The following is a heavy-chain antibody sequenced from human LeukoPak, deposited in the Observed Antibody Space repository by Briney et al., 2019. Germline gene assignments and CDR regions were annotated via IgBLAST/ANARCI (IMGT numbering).Heavy chain of an antibody. Sequence: SETLSLTCSVSGGSISSGGYSWSWIRQLPGKGLEWIGYIYYSGTTHYNSSLKSRVTISVDASKNQFSLRLSSVTAADTAVYYCARVLGYGSGSYYPDYWGQGTLVTVSS. J-gene: IGHJ4*02. CDR3: ARVLGYGSGSYYPDY. CDR2: IYYSGTT. CDR1: GGSISSGGYS. D-gene: IGHD3-10*01. V-gene: IGHV4-31*03.